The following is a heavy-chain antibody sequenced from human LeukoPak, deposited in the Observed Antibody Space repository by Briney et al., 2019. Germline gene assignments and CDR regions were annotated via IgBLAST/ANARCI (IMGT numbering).Heavy chain of an antibody. CDR3: TRVLYSGYDYPSDY. CDR2: IKSDGSTT. D-gene: IGHD5-12*01. J-gene: IGHJ4*02. Sequence: GGSLRLSCAASGFTFSNYWMHWVRQAPGKGLVWVSRIKSDGSTTSYADSVKGRFTISRDNAKNTQYLQMNSLRAEDTAFYYCTRVLYSGYDYPSDYWGQGTLVTVSS. CDR1: GFTFSNYW. V-gene: IGHV3-74*01.